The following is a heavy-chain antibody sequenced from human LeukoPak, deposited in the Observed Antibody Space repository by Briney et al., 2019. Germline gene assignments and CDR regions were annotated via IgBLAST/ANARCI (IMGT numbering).Heavy chain of an antibody. V-gene: IGHV4-59*08. CDR1: GGSLSSYS. CDR2: IYYSGST. J-gene: IGHJ4*02. CDR3: AISRDGYNPAGY. Sequence: PSETLSLTCTVSGGSLSSYSWSWIRQPPGKGLEWIGYIYYSGSTNYNPSLKSRVTISVDTSKNQFSLKLSSVTAADTAVYYCAISRDGYNPAGYWGQGTLVTVSS. D-gene: IGHD5-24*01.